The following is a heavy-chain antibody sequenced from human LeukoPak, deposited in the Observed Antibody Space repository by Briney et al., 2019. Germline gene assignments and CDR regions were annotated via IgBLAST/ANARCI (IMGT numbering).Heavy chain of an antibody. CDR1: GGSISSGSYY. D-gene: IGHD3-3*01. J-gene: IGHJ3*02. CDR2: IYASGST. CDR3: ARVSPIFGVAVSDAFDI. V-gene: IGHV4-61*02. Sequence: PSQTLSLTCTVSGGSISSGSYYWSWIRQPAGKGLEWIGRIYASGSTNSNPSLKSRVTISVDTSKNQFSLKLSSVTAADTAVYYCARVSPIFGVAVSDAFDIWGQGTTVTVSS.